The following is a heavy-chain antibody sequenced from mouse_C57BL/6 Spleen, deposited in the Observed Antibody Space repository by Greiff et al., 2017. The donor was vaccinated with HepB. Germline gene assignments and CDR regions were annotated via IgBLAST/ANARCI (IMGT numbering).Heavy chain of an antibody. CDR1: GYTFTSYW. J-gene: IGHJ4*01. D-gene: IGHD2-5*01. CDR2: IDPNSGGT. CDR3: ARAYYSNLYAMDY. Sequence: VQLQQPGAELVKPGASVKLSCKASGYTFTSYWMHWVKQRPGRGLEWIGRIDPNSGGTKYNEKFKSQATLTVDKPSSTAYMQLSSLTSEDSAVYYCARAYYSNLYAMDYWGQGTSVTVSS. V-gene: IGHV1-72*01.